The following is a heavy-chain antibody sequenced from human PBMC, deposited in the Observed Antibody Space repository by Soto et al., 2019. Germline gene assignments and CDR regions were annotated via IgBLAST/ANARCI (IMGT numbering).Heavy chain of an antibody. CDR2: IWYDGSNK. CDR1: GFTFSSYG. Sequence: QVQLVESGGGVVQPGRSLRLYCAASGFTFSSYGMHWVRQAPGKGLEWVAVIWYDGSNKYYADSVKGRFTISRDNSKNTLYLQMNSLRAEDTAVYYCARDEGLQILNYWGQGTLVTVSS. J-gene: IGHJ4*02. D-gene: IGHD3-3*01. V-gene: IGHV3-33*01. CDR3: ARDEGLQILNY.